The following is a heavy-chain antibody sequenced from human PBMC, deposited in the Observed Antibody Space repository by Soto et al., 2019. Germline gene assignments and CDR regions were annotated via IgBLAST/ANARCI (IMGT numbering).Heavy chain of an antibody. CDR1: GFTSSSYG. Sequence: QVQLVESGGGVVQPGGSLRLSCAASGFTSSSYGMHWVRQAPGKGLEWVAVVSSDASDRFYADSVKGRFTISRDNSKNTLCLQMNSLRPEDTAVYYCAKDFWGSWYFDLWGRGTLVAVSS. J-gene: IGHJ2*01. CDR2: VSSDASDR. D-gene: IGHD3-16*01. CDR3: AKDFWGSWYFDL. V-gene: IGHV3-30*18.